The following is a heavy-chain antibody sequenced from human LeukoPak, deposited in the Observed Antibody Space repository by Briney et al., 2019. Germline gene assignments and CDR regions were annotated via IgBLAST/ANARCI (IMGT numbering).Heavy chain of an antibody. D-gene: IGHD3-10*01. CDR2: FDPEDGER. CDR1: GYTLTELS. J-gene: IGHJ6*04. V-gene: IGHV1-24*01. CDR3: ATGPDPYYYGSGSYLSGMDV. Sequence: ASVKVSCKVSGYTLTELSMHWVRQAPGRGLEWMGGFDPEDGERIYAQKFQGRVTMTEDTSTDTAYMELSSLRSEDTAVYYCATGPDPYYYGSGSYLSGMDVWGKGTTVTVSS.